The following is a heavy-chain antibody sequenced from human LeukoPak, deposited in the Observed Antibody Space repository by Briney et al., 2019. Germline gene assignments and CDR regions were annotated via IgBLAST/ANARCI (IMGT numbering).Heavy chain of an antibody. D-gene: IGHD3-22*01. Sequence: PGGSLRLSCAASGFIFSGYWMHWVRQAPGMGLVWVSRVNSDWSSTTYADSVTGRFTISRDNAKNTLYLQMNSLRAEDTAVYYCVRAYYDSSGYYSAPLFDYWGQGTLVTVSS. J-gene: IGHJ4*02. CDR3: VRAYYDSSGYYSAPLFDY. V-gene: IGHV3-74*01. CDR2: VNSDWSST. CDR1: GFIFSGYW.